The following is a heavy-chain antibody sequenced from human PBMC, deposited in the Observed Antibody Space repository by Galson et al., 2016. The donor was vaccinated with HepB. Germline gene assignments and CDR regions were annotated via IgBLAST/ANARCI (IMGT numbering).Heavy chain of an antibody. CDR2: IIPIFGTT. CDR3: ARGTQLRGRVNFFDY. Sequence: SVKVSCKASGGPFNSYVITWVRQAPGQGLEWMGGIIPIFGTTNYAQKFQGRVTITADASTRTAYMELSSLGSEDTAVFYCARGTQLRGRVNFFDYWGQGTLVTVSS. CDR1: GGPFNSYV. V-gene: IGHV1-69*13. D-gene: IGHD4-17*01. J-gene: IGHJ4*02.